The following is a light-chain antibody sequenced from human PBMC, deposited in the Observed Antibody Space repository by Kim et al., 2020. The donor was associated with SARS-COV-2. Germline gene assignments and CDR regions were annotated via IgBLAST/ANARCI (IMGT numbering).Light chain of an antibody. V-gene: IGKV1-5*03. CDR2: KAS. CDR3: QQYNSYPWT. CDR1: QSISMW. J-gene: IGKJ1*01. Sequence: ASVGDRCPITFRASQSISMWLAWYQQKPGQAPKLLIYKASSLESGVPSRFSGSGSGTEFTLTISSLQPDDFATYYCQQYNSYPWTFGQGTKVDIK.